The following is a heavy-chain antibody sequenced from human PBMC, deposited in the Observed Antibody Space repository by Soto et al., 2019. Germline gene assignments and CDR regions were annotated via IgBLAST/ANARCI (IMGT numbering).Heavy chain of an antibody. D-gene: IGHD4-17*01. J-gene: IGHJ3*02. CDR2: ISGYNGNT. CDR1: GYTFTSYD. V-gene: IGHV1-18*01. CDR3: ARESATTHDGFDI. Sequence: QVQVVQSGAEVKKPGASVKVSCKTSGYTFTSYDISWVRQAPGQGLEWMGWISGYNGNTNYAQKLQGRVTMTTDTSTRTAYLGLRSLRSDDTAVYYCARESATTHDGFDIWGQGTMVIVSS.